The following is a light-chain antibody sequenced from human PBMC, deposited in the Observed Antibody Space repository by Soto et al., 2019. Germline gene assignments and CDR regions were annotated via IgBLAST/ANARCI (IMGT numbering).Light chain of an antibody. V-gene: IGLV2-18*02. CDR3: SSYTSSSTWV. J-gene: IGLJ3*02. CDR2: EVS. Sequence: QSALTQPPSVSGSPGQSVTISCTGTSSDVGSYNRVSWYQQPPGTAPKLMIYEVSNRPSGFPVRFSGSKSGNTASLTISGLQAEDEADYYCSSYTSSSTWVFGGGTKLTVL. CDR1: SSDVGSYNR.